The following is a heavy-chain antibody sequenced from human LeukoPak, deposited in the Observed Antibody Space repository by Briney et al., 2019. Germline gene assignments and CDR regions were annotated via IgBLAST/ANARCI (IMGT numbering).Heavy chain of an antibody. D-gene: IGHD2-2*01. CDR1: GFTFDDYG. CDR3: ARRMPGDAFDV. V-gene: IGHV3-20*04. J-gene: IGHJ3*01. Sequence: GGSLRLSCAASGFTFDDYGMNWVRQPPGKGLEWVCNINWNGGSTSYADSLKGRLTIPRDNAKSFLYLQMNSLRAEDTAMYFCARRMPGDAFDVWGQGTMVTVSS. CDR2: INWNGGST.